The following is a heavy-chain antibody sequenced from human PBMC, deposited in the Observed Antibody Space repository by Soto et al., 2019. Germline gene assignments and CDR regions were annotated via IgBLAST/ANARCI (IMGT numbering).Heavy chain of an antibody. D-gene: IGHD6-13*01. CDR2: ISGSGGST. J-gene: IGHJ4*02. V-gene: IGHV3-23*01. Sequence: GGSLRLSCAASGFTFSSYAMSWVRQAPGEGREWVSAISGSGGSTYYADSVKGRFTISRDNSKNTLYLQMNSLRAEDTAVYYCAKRAHPGYSSSWVYFDYWGQGTLVTVSS. CDR1: GFTFSSYA. CDR3: AKRAHPGYSSSWVYFDY.